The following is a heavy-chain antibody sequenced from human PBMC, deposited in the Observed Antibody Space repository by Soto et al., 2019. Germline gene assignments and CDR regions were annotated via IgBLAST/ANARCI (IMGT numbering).Heavy chain of an antibody. Sequence: GGSLRLSCAASGFTFSSYAMSWVRQAPGKGLEWVSAISGSGGSTYYADSVKGRFTISRDNSKNTLYLQMNSLRAEDTAVYYCAKASYSSGWYASAFDIWGQGTMVTFSS. CDR3: AKASYSSGWYASAFDI. CDR1: GFTFSSYA. CDR2: ISGSGGST. D-gene: IGHD6-19*01. V-gene: IGHV3-23*01. J-gene: IGHJ3*02.